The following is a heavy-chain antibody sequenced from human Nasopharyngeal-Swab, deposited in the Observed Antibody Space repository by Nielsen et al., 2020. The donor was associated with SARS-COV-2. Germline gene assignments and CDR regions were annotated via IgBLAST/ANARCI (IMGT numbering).Heavy chain of an antibody. Sequence: SETLSLNCTVSGGSISSGDHYWSWIRQPPGKGLQCIGYIHYIGSTNYNPSLKSRVTISLDTSKNQFSLKLSSVTAADTAVYYCARGPPTYCGSHCSLDYWGQGTLATVSS. J-gene: IGHJ4*02. CDR2: IHYIGST. D-gene: IGHD2-21*02. V-gene: IGHV4-30-4*01. CDR1: GGSISSGDHY. CDR3: ARGPPTYCGSHCSLDY.